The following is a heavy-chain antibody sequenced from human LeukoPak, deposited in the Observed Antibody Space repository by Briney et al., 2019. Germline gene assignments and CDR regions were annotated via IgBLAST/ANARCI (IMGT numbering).Heavy chain of an antibody. CDR1: GYTFSDYY. D-gene: IGHD3-22*01. CDR3: ARDALPYYYDSSGPNFDY. J-gene: IGHJ4*02. Sequence: GGSLRLSCAASGYTFSDYYMSWIRQAPGKGLEWVSYISSSGSTIYYADSVKGRFTISRDNAKNSLYLQMNSLRAEDTAVYYCARDALPYYYDSSGPNFDYWGQGTLVTVSS. V-gene: IGHV3-11*04. CDR2: ISSSGSTI.